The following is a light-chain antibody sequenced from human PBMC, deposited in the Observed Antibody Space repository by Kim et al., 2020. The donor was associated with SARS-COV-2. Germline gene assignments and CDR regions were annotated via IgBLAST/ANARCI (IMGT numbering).Light chain of an antibody. V-gene: IGLV1-44*01. CDR3: AAWDDSLNGYV. J-gene: IGLJ1*01. CDR2: SNN. CDR1: SSNNGSNT. Sequence: QRVTISCSGSSSNNGSNTVNWYQQHPGTAPKLLIYSNNQRPSGVPDRFSGSKSGTSASLAFSGLQSEDEADYYCAAWDDSLNGYVFGTGTKVTVL.